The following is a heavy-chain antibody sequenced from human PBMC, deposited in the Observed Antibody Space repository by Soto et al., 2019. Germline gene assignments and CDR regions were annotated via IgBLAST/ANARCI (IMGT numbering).Heavy chain of an antibody. CDR3: VRGTGVMTAIAYFDY. CDR2: ISGSRNTI. V-gene: IGHV3-48*02. Sequence: EVQLVESGGGLVQPGGSLRLSCAASGFTFKTFVMNWVRQAPGKGLEWVSYISGSRNTINFADSGRGRYTISRDNAKNAMYLQMNSLRDEDTALYYCVRGTGVMTAIAYFDYWGQGTLVTVSS. CDR1: GFTFKTFV. D-gene: IGHD2-21*02. J-gene: IGHJ4*02.